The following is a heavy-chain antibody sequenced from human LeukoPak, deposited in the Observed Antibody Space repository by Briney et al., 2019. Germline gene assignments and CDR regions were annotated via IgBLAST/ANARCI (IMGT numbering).Heavy chain of an antibody. V-gene: IGHV3-30*04. J-gene: IGHJ6*04. CDR2: ISYDGSNK. D-gene: IGHD2-2*01. CDR3: ARARSKGCSSTSCYASSYYYYGMDV. Sequence: GGSLRLSCAASGFTFSSYAMHWFRQAPGKGLEGVAVISYDGSNKYYADSVKGRFTISRDNSKNTLYLQMNSLRAEDTAVYYCARARSKGCSSTSCYASSYYYYGMDVWVKGTTVTVSS. CDR1: GFTFSSYA.